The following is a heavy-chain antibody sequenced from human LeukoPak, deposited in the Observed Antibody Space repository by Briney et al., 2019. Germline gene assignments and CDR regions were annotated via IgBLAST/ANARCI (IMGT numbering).Heavy chain of an antibody. V-gene: IGHV1-18*03. D-gene: IGHD3-9*01. J-gene: IGHJ3*02. CDR3: ARDYDILTGYLPDALDI. Sequence: GASVKVSCKASGYTFTRYGITWVRQAPGQGLEWMGWISTYNGNTKYAQKLQGRVIMTTDTSTSTAYMELRSLRSDDMAVYHCARDYDILTGYLPDALDIWGQGTMVTVSS. CDR1: GYTFTRYG. CDR2: ISTYNGNT.